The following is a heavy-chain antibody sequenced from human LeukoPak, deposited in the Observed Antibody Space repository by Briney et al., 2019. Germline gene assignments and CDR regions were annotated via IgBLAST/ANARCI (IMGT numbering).Heavy chain of an antibody. V-gene: IGHV3-21*01. CDR2: ISSSSSSYI. Sequence: GGSLRLSCAASGFTFSSYSMNWVRQAPGKGLEWVSSISSSSSSYIYYADSVKGRFTISRDNAKNSLYLQMNSLRAEDTAVYYCARDPAKFWSGHDYWGQGTLVTVSS. J-gene: IGHJ4*02. D-gene: IGHD3-3*01. CDR1: GFTFSSYS. CDR3: ARDPAKFWSGHDY.